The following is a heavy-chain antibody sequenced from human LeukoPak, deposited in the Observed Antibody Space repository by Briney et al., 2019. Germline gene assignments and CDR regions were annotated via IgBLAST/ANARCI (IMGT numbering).Heavy chain of an antibody. CDR3: ARVVGDTAMVTDYYYGMDV. D-gene: IGHD5-18*01. CDR1: GGSISSYY. V-gene: IGHV4-59*01. CDR2: IYYSGST. J-gene: IGHJ6*02. Sequence: SETLSLTCTVSGGSISSYYWSWIRQPPGKGLEWIGYIYYSGSTNYNPSLKSRVTISVDTSKNQFSLKLSSVTAADTAVYYCARVVGDTAMVTDYYYGMDVWGQGTTVTVSS.